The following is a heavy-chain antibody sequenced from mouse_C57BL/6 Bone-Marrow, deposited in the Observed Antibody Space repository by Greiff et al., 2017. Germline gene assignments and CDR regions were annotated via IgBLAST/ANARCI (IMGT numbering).Heavy chain of an antibody. J-gene: IGHJ4*01. CDR3: ARLGVYAMDY. Sequence: VQLQQSGAELARPGASVKLSCKASGYTFTSYGISWVKQRAGQGLEWIGEIYPRSGNTYYNEKFKGKATLTADKSSSTAYMELRSLTSEDSAVYFCARLGVYAMDYWGQGTSVTVSS. V-gene: IGHV1-81*01. CDR2: IYPRSGNT. CDR1: GYTFTSYG.